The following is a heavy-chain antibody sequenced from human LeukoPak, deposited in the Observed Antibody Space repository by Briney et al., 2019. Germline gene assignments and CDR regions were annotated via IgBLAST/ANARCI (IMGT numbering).Heavy chain of an antibody. CDR3: AKDQDPHSYGSGSYAPFDY. D-gene: IGHD3-16*01. V-gene: IGHV3-23*01. CDR2: ISGSGGST. Sequence: GGSLRLSCAASGFTFSNAWMSWVRQAPGKGLEWVSHISGSGGSTKYSGSVKGRFTISRDNSKNTLYLQINSLRADDTAVYYCAKDQDPHSYGSGSYAPFDYWDQGTLVTVSS. CDR1: GFTFSNAW. J-gene: IGHJ4*02.